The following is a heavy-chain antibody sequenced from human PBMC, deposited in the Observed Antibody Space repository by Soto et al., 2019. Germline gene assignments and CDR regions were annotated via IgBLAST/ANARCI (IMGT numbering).Heavy chain of an antibody. CDR2: IWYDGSNK. D-gene: IGHD3-16*01. CDR3: AWGTAVTTSYYYYYGMDV. CDR1: GFTFSTYG. V-gene: IGHV3-33*01. J-gene: IGHJ6*02. Sequence: LRLSCAASGFTFSTYGMHWVRQAPGKGLEWVAIIWYDGSNKHYADSVKGRFTISRDNSKNTLYLQMNSLRADDTAVYYCAWGTAVTTSYYYYYGMDVWGQGTTVTVSS.